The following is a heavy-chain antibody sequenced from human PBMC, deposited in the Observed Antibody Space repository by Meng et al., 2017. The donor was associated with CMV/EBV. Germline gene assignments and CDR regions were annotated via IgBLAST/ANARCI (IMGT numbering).Heavy chain of an antibody. CDR2: ISYDGSNK. CDR3: ARDRTGTLYYYYGMDV. Sequence: GESLKISCAASGFTFSSYAMHWVRQAPGKGLEWVAVISYDGSNKYYADSVKGRFTISRDNSKNTLYLQMNSLRAEDTAVYYCARDRTGTLYYYYGMDVWGQGTTVTVSS. CDR1: GFTFSSYA. J-gene: IGHJ6*02. D-gene: IGHD1-7*01. V-gene: IGHV3-30*04.